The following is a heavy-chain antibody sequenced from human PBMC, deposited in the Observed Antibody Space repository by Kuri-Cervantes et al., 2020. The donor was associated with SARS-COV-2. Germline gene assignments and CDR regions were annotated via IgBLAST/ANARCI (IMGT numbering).Heavy chain of an antibody. J-gene: IGHJ5*02. CDR3: AREGQDPGESLRWFDP. V-gene: IGHV4-34*01. Sequence: LRLSCAVYGGSFSGYYWSWIRRPPGKGLEWIGEINHSGSTNYNPSLKSRVTISVDTSKNQFSLKLSSVTAADTAVYYCAREGQDPGESLRWFDPWGQGTLVTVSS. CDR1: GGSFSGYY. CDR2: INHSGST. D-gene: IGHD3-10*01.